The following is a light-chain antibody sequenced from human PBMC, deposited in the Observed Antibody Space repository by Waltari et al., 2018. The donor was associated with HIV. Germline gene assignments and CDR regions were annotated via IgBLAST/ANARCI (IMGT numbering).Light chain of an antibody. CDR2: YDT. Sequence: STWGAPNIGRKSVHWYQQKPGQAPVLVMVYDTDRPAGIPERFSGSNSANTAILTISRVGAGDEADYYCQVWDSSTDHVVFGGGTKLTVL. V-gene: IGLV3-21*04. CDR3: QVWDSSTDHVV. J-gene: IGLJ2*01. CDR1: NIGRKS.